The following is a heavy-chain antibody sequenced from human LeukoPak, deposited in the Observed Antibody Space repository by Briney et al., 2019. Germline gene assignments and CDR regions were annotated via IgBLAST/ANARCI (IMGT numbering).Heavy chain of an antibody. CDR2: ISYDGSNK. J-gene: IGHJ4*02. CDR3: ARGEDSYYFDY. Sequence: GGSLRLSCAASGFTFSSYAMHWVRQAPGKGLEWLAVISYDGSNKYYADSVKGRFTISRDNSKNTLYLQMNSLRAEDTAVYYCARGEDSYYFDYWGQGTLVTVSS. CDR1: GFTFSSYA. V-gene: IGHV3-30*04. D-gene: IGHD6-6*01.